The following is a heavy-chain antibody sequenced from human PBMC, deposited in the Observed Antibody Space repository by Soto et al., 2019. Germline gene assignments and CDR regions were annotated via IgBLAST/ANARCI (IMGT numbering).Heavy chain of an antibody. V-gene: IGHV4-4*02. J-gene: IGHJ4*02. Sequence: SETLSLTCAVSGGSISSSNWWSWVRQPPGKGLEWIGEIYHSGSTLYTPSLRSRVTISVDTSKNQFSLKLASVAAADTATYFCARLQAAVPHYWGQGTLVTVSS. CDR2: IYHSGST. CDR1: GGSISSSNW. D-gene: IGHD6-13*01. CDR3: ARLQAAVPHY.